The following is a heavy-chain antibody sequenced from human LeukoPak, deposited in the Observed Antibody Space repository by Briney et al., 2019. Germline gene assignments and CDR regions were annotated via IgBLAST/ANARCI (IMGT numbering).Heavy chain of an antibody. CDR1: GTSISSSY. J-gene: IGHJ5*02. D-gene: IGHD2-8*01. Sequence: SETLSLTCTVSGTSISSSYWNWIRQPPGKGLEWIGYISKSGSTLYNPSLKRRLSISIDMAKNLFSLKLSSVTAADTAVYYCARDSMFATNWSDPWGQGTLVTVSS. CDR2: ISKSGST. CDR3: ARDSMFATNWSDP. V-gene: IGHV4-59*01.